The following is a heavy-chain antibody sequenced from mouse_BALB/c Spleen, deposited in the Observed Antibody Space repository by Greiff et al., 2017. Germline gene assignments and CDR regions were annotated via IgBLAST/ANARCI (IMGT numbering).Heavy chain of an antibody. Sequence: EVHLVESGGGLVQPGGSRKLSCAASGFTFSSFGMHWVRQAPEKGLEWVAYISSGSSTIYYADTVKGRFTISRDNPKNTLFLQMTSLRSEDTAMYYCALNWLAWFAYWGQGTLVTVSA. CDR1: GFTFSSFG. CDR3: ALNWLAWFAY. J-gene: IGHJ3*01. D-gene: IGHD4-1*01. V-gene: IGHV5-17*02. CDR2: ISSGSSTI.